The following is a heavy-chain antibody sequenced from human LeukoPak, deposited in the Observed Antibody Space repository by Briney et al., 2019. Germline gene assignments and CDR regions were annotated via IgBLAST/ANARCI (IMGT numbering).Heavy chain of an antibody. Sequence: SETLSLTCTVSGGSTSSYYWSWIRQPPGKGLEWIGYIYYSGSTNYNPPLKSRVTISVDTSKNQFSLKLSSVTAADTAVYYCAREKYYYGSGSYGLSWFDPWGQGTLVTVSS. CDR2: IYYSGST. CDR3: AREKYYYGSGSYGLSWFDP. J-gene: IGHJ5*02. D-gene: IGHD3-10*01. CDR1: GGSTSSYY. V-gene: IGHV4-59*01.